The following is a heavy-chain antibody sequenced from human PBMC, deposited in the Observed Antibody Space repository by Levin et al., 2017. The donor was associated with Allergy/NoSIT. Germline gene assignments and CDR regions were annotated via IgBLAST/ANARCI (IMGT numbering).Heavy chain of an antibody. CDR1: GFTFSSYA. J-gene: IGHJ4*02. Sequence: SGGSLRLSCAASGFTFSSYAMTWVRQAPGKGLEWVSAISTGGTNTYYADSVKGRFTISRDNSKNTLYLDMNSLRAEDTAVYYCAKDGAGTYYGIDYWGQGTLVTVSS. CDR2: ISTGGTNT. V-gene: IGHV3-23*01. D-gene: IGHD1-26*01. CDR3: AKDGAGTYYGIDY.